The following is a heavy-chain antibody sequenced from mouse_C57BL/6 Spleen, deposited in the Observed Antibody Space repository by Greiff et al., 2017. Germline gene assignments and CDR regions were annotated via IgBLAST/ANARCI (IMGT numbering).Heavy chain of an antibody. CDR3: ARLYDYEGAMDY. J-gene: IGHJ4*01. CDR1: GFTFSSYG. D-gene: IGHD2-4*01. V-gene: IGHV5-6*01. Sequence: EVQVVESGGDLVKPGGSLKLSCAASGFTFSSYGMSWVRQTPDKRLEWVATISSGGSYTYYPDSVKGRFTISRDNAKNTLYLQMSSLKSEDTAMYYCARLYDYEGAMDYWGQGTSVTVSS. CDR2: ISSGGSYT.